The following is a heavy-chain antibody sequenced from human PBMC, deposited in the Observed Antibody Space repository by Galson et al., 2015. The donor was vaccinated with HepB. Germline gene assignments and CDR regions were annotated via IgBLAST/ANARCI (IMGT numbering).Heavy chain of an antibody. CDR1: GGTFSSYT. D-gene: IGHD6-19*01. J-gene: IGHJ1*01. CDR3: AREEENVIGWYPLYFQH. V-gene: IGHV1-69*04. Sequence: SVKVSCKASGGTFSSYTISWVRQAPGQGLEWMGRIIPILGIANYAQKFQGRVTITADKSTSTAYMELSSLRSEDTAVYYCAREEENVIGWYPLYFQHWGQGTLVTVSS. CDR2: IIPILGIA.